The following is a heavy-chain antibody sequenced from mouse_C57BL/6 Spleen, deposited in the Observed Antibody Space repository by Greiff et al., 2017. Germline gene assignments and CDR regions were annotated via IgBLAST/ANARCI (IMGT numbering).Heavy chain of an antibody. V-gene: IGHV5-4*01. CDR3: ARGGAYGSISYWYFDV. Sequence: EVHLVESGGGLVKPGGSLKLSCAASGFTFSSYAMSWVRQTPEKRLEWVATISDGGCYTYYPDNVKGRFTISRDNAKNNLYLQMSHLKSEDTAMYYCARGGAYGSISYWYFDVWGTGTTVTVSS. D-gene: IGHD1-1*01. CDR1: GFTFSSYA. J-gene: IGHJ1*03. CDR2: ISDGGCYT.